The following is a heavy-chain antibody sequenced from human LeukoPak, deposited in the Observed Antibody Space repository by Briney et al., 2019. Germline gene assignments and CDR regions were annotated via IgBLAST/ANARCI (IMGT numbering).Heavy chain of an antibody. Sequence: PSETLSLTCTVSGGSINNYYWSWLRQPAGKGLEWLGRMYTSGSSNYNPSLKSRVTMSVDTSKNQFSLKLSSVTAADTAVYYCAGAEPRGIIWHPYWGQGTLVTVSS. CDR3: AGAEPRGIIWHPY. J-gene: IGHJ4*02. V-gene: IGHV4-4*07. CDR2: MYTSGSS. CDR1: GGSINNYY.